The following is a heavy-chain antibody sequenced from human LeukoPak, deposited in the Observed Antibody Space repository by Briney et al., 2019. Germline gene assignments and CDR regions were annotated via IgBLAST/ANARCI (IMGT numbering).Heavy chain of an antibody. CDR2: IIPIFGTA. Sequence: GASVKVSCKASGGTFSSYAISWVRQAPGQGLEWMGGIIPIFGTANYAQKFQGRVTITADESTSTAYMELSSLRSEDTAVYYCARVDPDYDSRGGWGQGTLVTVSS. CDR3: ARVDPDYDSRGG. D-gene: IGHD3-22*01. CDR1: GGTFSSYA. V-gene: IGHV1-69*13. J-gene: IGHJ4*02.